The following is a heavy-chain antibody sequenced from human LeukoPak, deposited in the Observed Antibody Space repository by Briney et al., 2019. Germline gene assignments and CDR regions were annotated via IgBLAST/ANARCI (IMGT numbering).Heavy chain of an antibody. Sequence: ASVKVSCKASGGTFSSYAISWVRQAPGQGLEWMGRIIPILGIANYAQKFQGRVTMTTNTSISTAYMELSSLRSEDTAVYYCARGHAYYDILTGYSIYGMDVWGQGTTVTVSS. J-gene: IGHJ6*02. CDR3: ARGHAYYDILTGYSIYGMDV. CDR2: IIPILGIA. V-gene: IGHV1-69*04. D-gene: IGHD3-9*01. CDR1: GGTFSSYA.